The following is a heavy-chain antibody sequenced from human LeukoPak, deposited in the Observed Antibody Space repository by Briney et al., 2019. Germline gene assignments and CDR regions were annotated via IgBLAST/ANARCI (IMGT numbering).Heavy chain of an antibody. V-gene: IGHV3-33*01. D-gene: IGHD1-26*01. CDR2: IWDDGIDK. Sequence: QPGGSLRLSCAASGFSLSDYAMHWVRQAPGKGLEWVALIWDDGIDKYYADSMKGRFTISRDNSKNTLFLQMSSLRVEDTAVYYCARSGGIYYVLDYWGLGTLVTVSS. CDR1: GFSLSDYA. CDR3: ARSGGIYYVLDY. J-gene: IGHJ4*02.